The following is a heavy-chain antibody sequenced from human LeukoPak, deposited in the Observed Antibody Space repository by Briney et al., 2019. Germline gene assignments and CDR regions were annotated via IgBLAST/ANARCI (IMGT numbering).Heavy chain of an antibody. CDR2: MNPNSGNT. D-gene: IGHD4-17*01. J-gene: IGHJ4*02. Sequence: ASVKVSCKASGYTFTSYDINWVRQATGQGLEWMGWMNPNSGNTGYAQKFQGRVTMTRNTSISTAYMELSSLRSEDTAVYYCAREDPTVTTHFDYWGQGTLVTVSS. V-gene: IGHV1-8*01. CDR3: AREDPTVTTHFDY. CDR1: GYTFTSYD.